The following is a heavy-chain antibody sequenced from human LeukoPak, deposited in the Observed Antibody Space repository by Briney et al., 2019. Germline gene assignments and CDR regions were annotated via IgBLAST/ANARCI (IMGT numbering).Heavy chain of an antibody. CDR1: GGSISNTNW. J-gene: IGHJ4*02. V-gene: IGHV4-4*02. CDR3: SRENGAFSPLGY. Sequence: PSETLSLTCGVSGGSISNTNWWSWVRQPPGQGLEWIGEISLTGLTNYNPSLESRVSVSLDKSKNQLSLNLTSVTAADTAVYYCSRENGAFSPLGYWGQGTLVTVPS. D-gene: IGHD2-8*01. CDR2: ISLTGLT.